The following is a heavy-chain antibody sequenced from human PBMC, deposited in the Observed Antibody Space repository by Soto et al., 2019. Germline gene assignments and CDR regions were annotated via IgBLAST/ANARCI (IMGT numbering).Heavy chain of an antibody. Sequence: LSLTCAVSGGSFTSNNWWTWIRQPPGQGLEWIGEIYRTGSTNYNPSLKSRVTISLDKSENQFSLKVTSLTAADTAVYYCASRDPGTSVDYWGQGTLVTVSS. CDR1: GGSFTSNNW. J-gene: IGHJ4*02. CDR2: IYRTGST. D-gene: IGHD1-7*01. V-gene: IGHV4-4*02. CDR3: ASRDPGTSVDY.